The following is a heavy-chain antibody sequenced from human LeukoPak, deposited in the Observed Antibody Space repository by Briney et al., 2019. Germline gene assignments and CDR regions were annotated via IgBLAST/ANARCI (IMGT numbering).Heavy chain of an antibody. J-gene: IGHJ6*02. CDR1: GFTFSSYA. CDR3: AREKRKNYYYYGMDV. Sequence: GGSLRLSCAASGFTFSSYAMSWVRQAPGKGLEWVSAISGSGGSTYYADSVKGRFTISRDNSKNTLYLQMNSLRAEDTAVYYCAREKRKNYYYYGMDVWGQGTTVTVSS. CDR2: ISGSGGST. V-gene: IGHV3-23*01.